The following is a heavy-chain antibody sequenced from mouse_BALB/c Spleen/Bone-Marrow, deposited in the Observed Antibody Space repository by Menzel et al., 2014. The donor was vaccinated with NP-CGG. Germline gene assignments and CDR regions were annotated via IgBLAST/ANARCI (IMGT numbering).Heavy chain of an antibody. CDR3: ASRGGYYAMDY. Sequence: QVQLQQPGAELVKPGASVKMSCKASGYTFTSYNMHWVKQTPGQGLEWIGAIYPGNGDTSYNQKFKGKATLTADKSSSTAYMQLSSLTSEGSAVYYCASRGGYYAMDYWGQGTSVTVSS. V-gene: IGHV1-12*01. CDR2: IYPGNGDT. J-gene: IGHJ4*01. CDR1: GYTFTSYN.